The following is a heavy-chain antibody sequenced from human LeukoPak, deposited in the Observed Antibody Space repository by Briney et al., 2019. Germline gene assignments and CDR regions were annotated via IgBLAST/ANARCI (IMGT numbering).Heavy chain of an antibody. CDR1: GGTFGGYA. D-gene: IGHD1-14*01. V-gene: IGHV3-9*01. J-gene: IGHJ3*02. Sequence: PAGSLRLSCAASGGTFGGYARHWIRQVPGKGLEWVSSISWNGSNSFHADAVKGRFIISRDTAKNSLSLQLNSLRPDDTALYYCIKDLRPDLHSDTFDNWGQGILVTVSS. CDR2: ISWNGSNS. CDR3: IKDLRPDLHSDTFDN.